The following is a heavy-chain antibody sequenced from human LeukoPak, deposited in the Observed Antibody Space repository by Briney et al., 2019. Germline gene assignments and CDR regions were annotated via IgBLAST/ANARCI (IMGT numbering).Heavy chain of an antibody. Sequence: PGGSLRLSCATSGFTFGDFVMSWVRQAPGKGLEWVSAITGGGSTTFYSDSVEGRLTISRDNSTNTLYLQMRSLRAADTDMYYCARAQLSGYNYGYRDYYYYMDVWGKGTTVTVSS. CDR2: ITGGGSTT. D-gene: IGHD5-18*01. CDR3: ARAQLSGYNYGYRDYYYYMDV. V-gene: IGHV3-23*01. CDR1: GFTFGDFV. J-gene: IGHJ6*03.